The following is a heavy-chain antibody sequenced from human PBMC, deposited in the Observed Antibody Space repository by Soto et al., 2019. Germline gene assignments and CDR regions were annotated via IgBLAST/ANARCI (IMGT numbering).Heavy chain of an antibody. CDR1: GFTFSTYD. Sequence: GGSLRLSCAASGFTFSTYDMNWVRKAPGRGLEWVSGISGNGVTTSYADSVKGRFTIARDNSRNTLHLQMNSLRAEDTAVYYCAKDRAIRNSWWRAYYYYFAMDVWGQGTTVTVSS. D-gene: IGHD2-15*01. V-gene: IGHV3-23*01. CDR2: ISGNGVTT. CDR3: AKDRAIRNSWWRAYYYYFAMDV. J-gene: IGHJ6*02.